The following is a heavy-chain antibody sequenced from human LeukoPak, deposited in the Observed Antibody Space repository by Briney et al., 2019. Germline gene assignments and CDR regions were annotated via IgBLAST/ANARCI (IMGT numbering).Heavy chain of an antibody. Sequence: GGSLRLSCAASGFTFSNYEMNWVRQAPGKGLEWVANIKQDGSEKYYVDSVKGRFTISRDNAKNSLYLQMNSLRAEDTAVYYCAREGSEAYFDYWGQGTLVTVSS. V-gene: IGHV3-7*01. CDR2: IKQDGSEK. CDR3: AREGSEAYFDY. D-gene: IGHD3-10*01. CDR1: GFTFSNYE. J-gene: IGHJ4*02.